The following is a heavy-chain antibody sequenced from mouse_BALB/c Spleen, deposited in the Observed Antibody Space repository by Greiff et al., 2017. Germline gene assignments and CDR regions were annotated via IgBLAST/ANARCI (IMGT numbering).Heavy chain of an antibody. D-gene: IGHD2-3*01. CDR2: IDPETGGT. CDR3: TRDGYYGFAY. V-gene: IGHV1-15*01. CDR1: GYTFTDYE. Sequence: QVQLKESGAELVRPGASVTLSCKASGYTFTDYEMHWVKQTPVHGLEWIGAIDPETGGTAYNQKFKGKATLTADKSSSTAYMELRSLTSEDSAVYYCTRDGYYGFAYWGQGTTLTVSS. J-gene: IGHJ2*01.